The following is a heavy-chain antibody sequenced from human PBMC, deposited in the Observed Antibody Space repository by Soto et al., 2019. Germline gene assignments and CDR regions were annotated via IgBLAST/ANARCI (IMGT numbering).Heavy chain of an antibody. CDR1: SGAISSSNW. D-gene: IGHD6-19*01. Sequence: QVQLQESGQGLVKPSGTLSLTCAVSSGAISSSNWLIWVRQPPGKGLEWIGEIYHSGSTTYNPSLKGRVTLSVDKSKNQFSLKLSSVTAAATAVYNCARVPRGAVAGSIDYWGQGTLVTVSA. CDR2: IYHSGST. CDR3: ARVPRGAVAGSIDY. J-gene: IGHJ4*02. V-gene: IGHV4-4*02.